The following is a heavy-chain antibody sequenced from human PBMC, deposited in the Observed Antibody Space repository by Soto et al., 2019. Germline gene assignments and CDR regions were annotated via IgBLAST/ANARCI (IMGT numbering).Heavy chain of an antibody. CDR1: GFTFSSYA. J-gene: IGHJ6*02. Sequence: HPGGSLRLSCAASGFTFSSYAMHWVRQAPGKGLEWVAVISYDGSNKYYADSVKGRFTISRDNSKNTLYLQMNSLRAEDTAVYYCAATPSSSAPPYYYYYYGMDVWGQGTTVTVS. CDR3: AATPSSSAPPYYYYYYGMDV. V-gene: IGHV3-30-3*01. CDR2: ISYDGSNK. D-gene: IGHD6-6*01.